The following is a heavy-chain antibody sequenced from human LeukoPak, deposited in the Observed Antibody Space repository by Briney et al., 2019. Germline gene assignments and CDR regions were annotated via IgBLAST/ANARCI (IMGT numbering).Heavy chain of an antibody. Sequence: GRSLRLSCAASGFTFSSYGMHWVRQAPGKGLEWVAVISYDGSNKYYADSVKGRFTISRDNSKNTLYLQMNSLRAEDTAVYYCAREGYCSSTSCSLDPWGQGTLVTVSS. D-gene: IGHD2-2*01. V-gene: IGHV3-30*03. CDR2: ISYDGSNK. CDR3: AREGYCSSTSCSLDP. CDR1: GFTFSSYG. J-gene: IGHJ5*02.